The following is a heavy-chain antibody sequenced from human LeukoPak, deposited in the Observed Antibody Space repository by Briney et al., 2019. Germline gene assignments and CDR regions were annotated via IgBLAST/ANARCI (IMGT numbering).Heavy chain of an antibody. CDR1: GYTFTSYG. J-gene: IGHJ1*01. CDR3: ASSDGKYFQH. V-gene: IGHV1-18*01. CDR2: ISAYNGNT. D-gene: IGHD1-1*01. Sequence: ASVKVSCKASGYTFTSYGISWVRQAPGQGLEWMGWISAYNGNTNYAQKLQGRVTMTTDTYTSTAYRELRSLRSDDTAVYYCASSDGKYFQHWGQGALVTVSS.